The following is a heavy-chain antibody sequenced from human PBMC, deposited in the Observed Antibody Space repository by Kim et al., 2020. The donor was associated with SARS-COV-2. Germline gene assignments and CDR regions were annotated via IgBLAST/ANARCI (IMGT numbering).Heavy chain of an antibody. CDR3: ARDFGGTSCFAY. Sequence: YYADSVKGRYTISRGNAKNSLYLQMNSLRAEDTAVYYCARDFGGTSCFAYWGQGTLVTVSS. J-gene: IGHJ4*02. D-gene: IGHD2-2*01. V-gene: IGHV3-21*01.